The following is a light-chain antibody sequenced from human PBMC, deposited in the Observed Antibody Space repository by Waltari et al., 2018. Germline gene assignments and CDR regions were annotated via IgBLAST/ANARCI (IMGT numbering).Light chain of an antibody. Sequence: QSALTQPASVSGPPGQSITISCTGTSTDVGSSNSVSRYQTLPGQGPKVIIYDVSDRPSGVSARFSGSKSGNTASLTISGLQAEDEANYYCTSQSTNNVVLFGGGTKVTVL. CDR2: DVS. V-gene: IGLV2-14*03. CDR3: TSQSTNNVVL. CDR1: STDVGSSNS. J-gene: IGLJ3*02.